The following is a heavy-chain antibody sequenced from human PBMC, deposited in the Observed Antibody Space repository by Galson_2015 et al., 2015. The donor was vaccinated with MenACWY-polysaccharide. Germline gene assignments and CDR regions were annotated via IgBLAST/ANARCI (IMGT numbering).Heavy chain of an antibody. CDR2: ISGSGGRS. J-gene: IGHJ2*01. CDR1: RITLSNYA. Sequence: SLRLSCAASRITLSNYAMSWVRQAPGKGLEWVSAISGSGGRSYYADSVKGRFTISRDDSKNTLYLQMDSLRVEDTAVYYCAKDPAGGNYFYWYFDLWGRGTLVTVSS. D-gene: IGHD1-26*01. V-gene: IGHV3-23*01. CDR3: AKDPAGGNYFYWYFDL.